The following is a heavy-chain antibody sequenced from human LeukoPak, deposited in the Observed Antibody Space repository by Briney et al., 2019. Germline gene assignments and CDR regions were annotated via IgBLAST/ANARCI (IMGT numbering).Heavy chain of an antibody. V-gene: IGHV4-59*11. CDR3: ARDVVDGDAFDI. Sequence: SETLSLTCVVSGGSLSTHHWSWIRQSPGRGLEWIGYISDSGSTNYNPSLKSRVTISVDTSKNQFSLMLSSVTAADTAVYYCARDVVDGDAFDIWGQGTMVTVSS. J-gene: IGHJ3*02. CDR1: GGSLSTHH. D-gene: IGHD2-15*01. CDR2: ISDSGST.